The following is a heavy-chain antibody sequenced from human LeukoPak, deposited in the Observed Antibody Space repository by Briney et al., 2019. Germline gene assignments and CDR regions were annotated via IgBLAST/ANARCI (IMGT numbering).Heavy chain of an antibody. Sequence: ASVKVSRTPSGYSFTGYYLHWVRQAPGQGLEWMGWINPNSGGTNYAQKYQDRVTMTRDTSISTAYMELCSLRSDDTALYYCARGCSGNSLCYFDYWGQGTLVAVSS. V-gene: IGHV1-2*02. J-gene: IGHJ4*02. CDR3: ARGCSGNSLCYFDY. CDR2: INPNSGGT. D-gene: IGHD4-23*01. CDR1: GYSFTGYY.